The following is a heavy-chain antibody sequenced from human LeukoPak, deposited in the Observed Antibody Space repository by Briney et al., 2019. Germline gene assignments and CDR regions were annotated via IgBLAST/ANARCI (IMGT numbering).Heavy chain of an antibody. J-gene: IGHJ4*02. Sequence: GGPLRLSCAASRFTFSSYGMHWVRQAPGKGLEWVAFIRYDGRNKYYADSVKGRFTISRDNSQNTLYLQMNSLRNEDTAVYYCAKAGGYGGNGWDYWGQGTLVTVSS. CDR1: RFTFSSYG. V-gene: IGHV3-30*02. CDR2: IRYDGRNK. D-gene: IGHD4-23*01. CDR3: AKAGGYGGNGWDY.